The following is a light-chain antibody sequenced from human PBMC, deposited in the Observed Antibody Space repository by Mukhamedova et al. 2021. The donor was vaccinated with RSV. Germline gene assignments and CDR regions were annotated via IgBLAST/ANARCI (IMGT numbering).Light chain of an antibody. CDR2: DAS. CDR3: QQRSNWPPWT. V-gene: IGKV3-11*01. Sequence: GERATLSCRASQSVSSYLAWYQQKPGQAPRLLIYDASNRATSIPARFSGSGSGTDFTLTISSLEPEDFAVYYCQQRSNWPPWTFG. J-gene: IGKJ1*01. CDR1: QSVSSY.